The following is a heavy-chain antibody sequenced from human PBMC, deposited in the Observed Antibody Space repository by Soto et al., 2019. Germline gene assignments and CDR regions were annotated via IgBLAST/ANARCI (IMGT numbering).Heavy chain of an antibody. D-gene: IGHD6-13*01. CDR1: GGSFSGYY. V-gene: IGHV4-34*01. J-gene: IGHJ4*02. CDR3: ARGGRSGIAAATVDY. Sequence: SETLSLTCAVYGGSFSGYYWSWIRQPPGKGLEWIGEINHSGSTNYNPSLKSRVTISVDTSKIQFSLKLSSVTAADTAVYYCARGGRSGIAAATVDYWGQGTLVTVSS. CDR2: INHSGST.